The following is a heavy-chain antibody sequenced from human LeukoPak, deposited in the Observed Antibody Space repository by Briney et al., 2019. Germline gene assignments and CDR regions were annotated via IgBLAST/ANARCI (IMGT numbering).Heavy chain of an antibody. D-gene: IGHD6-6*01. CDR3: ARDVSSSSRRNNWFDP. J-gene: IGHJ5*02. V-gene: IGHV4-38-2*02. CDR2: IYHSGST. CDR1: GYSISSGYY. Sequence: PSETLSLTCAVSGYSISSGYYWGWVRQPPGKRLEWIGSIYHSGSTYYNPSLKSRVTISVDTSKNQFSLKLSSVTAADTAVYYCARDVSSSSRRNNWFDPWGQGTLVTVSS.